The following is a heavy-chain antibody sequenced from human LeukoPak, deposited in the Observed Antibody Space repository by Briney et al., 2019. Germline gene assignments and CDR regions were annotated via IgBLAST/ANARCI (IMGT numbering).Heavy chain of an antibody. CDR1: GAPISTYY. V-gene: IGHV4-59*12. D-gene: IGHD3-10*01. Sequence: SETLSLTCTVSGAPISTYYWSWIRQPPGKGLEWIGYIDYSGSTNYNPSLKSRVTISEVTSKNQFYLNLSSVTAADTAVYYCARRYYYNLGSFPFDFWGQGTLVTVSS. CDR3: ARRYYYNLGSFPFDF. J-gene: IGHJ4*02. CDR2: IDYSGST.